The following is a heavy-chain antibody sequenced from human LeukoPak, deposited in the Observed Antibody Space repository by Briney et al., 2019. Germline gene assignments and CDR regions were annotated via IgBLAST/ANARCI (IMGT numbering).Heavy chain of an antibody. V-gene: IGHV3-33*01. CDR1: GFTFSIYG. J-gene: IGHJ3*02. CDR3: ARGIANWAPFDAFDI. D-gene: IGHD7-27*01. CDR2: IWYDGSNK. Sequence: PGGSLRLSCAASGFTFSIYGMHWVRQAPGKGLEWVAVIWYDGSNKYYADSVKGRFTISRDNSKNTLYLQMNSLRAEDTAVYYCARGIANWAPFDAFDIWGQGTMVTVSS.